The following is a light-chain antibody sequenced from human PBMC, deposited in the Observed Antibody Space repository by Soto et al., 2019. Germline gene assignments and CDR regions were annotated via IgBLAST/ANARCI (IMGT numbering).Light chain of an antibody. CDR1: SSDVGGYNY. Sequence: QSVLSQPASVSGSPGQSVTISFTSTSSDVGGYNYVSWYQQHPGKAPKLMIYDVSNRPSGVSNRFSGSKSGNTASLTISGLQAEDEADYYCSSYTSSSLHVFGTGTKVTVL. V-gene: IGLV2-14*03. CDR3: SSYTSSSLHV. CDR2: DVS. J-gene: IGLJ1*01.